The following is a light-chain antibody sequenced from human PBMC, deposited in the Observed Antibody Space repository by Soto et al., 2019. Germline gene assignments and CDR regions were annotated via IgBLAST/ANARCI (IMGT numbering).Light chain of an antibody. V-gene: IGLV1-47*01. J-gene: IGLJ1*01. CDR3: AAWDDSLSGYV. CDR2: RNN. CDR1: SSKIGSNY. Sequence: QSVLTQPPSASGSPGQRVTISCSGSSSKIGSNYVYWYQQLPGTAPKLLIYRNNQRPSGVPDRFSGSKSGTSASLAISGLRSGDEADYYCAAWDDSLSGYVFGTGTKVTVL.